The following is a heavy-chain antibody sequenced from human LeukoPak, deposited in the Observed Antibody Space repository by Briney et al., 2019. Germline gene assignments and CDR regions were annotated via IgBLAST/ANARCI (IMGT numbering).Heavy chain of an antibody. CDR3: ARALPYDSSGYHYYYYYYMDV. CDR2: ISAYNGNT. V-gene: IGHV1-18*01. J-gene: IGHJ6*03. Sequence: ASVKVSCKASGYTFTSYGIGWVRQAPGQGLEWMGWISAYNGNTNYAQKLQGRVTMTTDTSTSTAYMELRSLRSDDTAVYYCARALPYDSSGYHYYYYYYMDVRGKGTTVTVSS. D-gene: IGHD3-22*01. CDR1: GYTFTSYG.